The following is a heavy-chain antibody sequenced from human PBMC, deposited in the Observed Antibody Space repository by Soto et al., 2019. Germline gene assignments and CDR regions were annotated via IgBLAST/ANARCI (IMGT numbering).Heavy chain of an antibody. CDR3: ARLEGLATISYYFDF. CDR2: IYFRGNT. V-gene: IGHV4-39*01. D-gene: IGHD3-9*01. CDR1: GDSINSDKYY. J-gene: IGHJ4*02. Sequence: QLQLQESGPGLVKPSETLSLTCSVSGDSINSDKYYWGWIRQPPGKGREWIGSIYFRGNTYYNPSLQPRGTISLDKSKSHFSLKLNSVTAVDSAVYFCARLEGLATISYYFDFWGQGALVTVSS.